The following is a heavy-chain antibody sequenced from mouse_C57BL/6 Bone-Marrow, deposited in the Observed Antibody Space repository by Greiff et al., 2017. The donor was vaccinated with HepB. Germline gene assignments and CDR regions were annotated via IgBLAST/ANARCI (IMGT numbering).Heavy chain of an antibody. CDR2: IDPENGDT. CDR1: GFNFTDDY. J-gene: IGHJ1*03. D-gene: IGHD2-2*01. Sequence: VHVKQSGAELVRPGASVKLSCTASGFNFTDDYMHWVKQRPEQGLEWIGWIDPENGDTEYTSKFQGKATITADTSSNTAYLQLSSLTSEDTAVYYCTPVVTRYWYFDVWGTGTTVTVSS. CDR3: TPVVTRYWYFDV. V-gene: IGHV14-4*01.